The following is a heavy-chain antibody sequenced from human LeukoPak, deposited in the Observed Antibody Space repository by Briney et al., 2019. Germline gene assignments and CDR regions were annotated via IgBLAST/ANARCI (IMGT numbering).Heavy chain of an antibody. J-gene: IGHJ4*02. Sequence: SGTLSLTCTVSGGSISSYYWSWIRQPPGKGLEWIGYIYYSGSANYNPSLKSRVTISVDTSKNQFSLKLSSVTAADTAVYYCARSPTYGGYPANFDYWGQGTLVTVSS. CDR2: IYYSGSA. D-gene: IGHD5-12*01. V-gene: IGHV4-59*01. CDR1: GGSISSYY. CDR3: ARSPTYGGYPANFDY.